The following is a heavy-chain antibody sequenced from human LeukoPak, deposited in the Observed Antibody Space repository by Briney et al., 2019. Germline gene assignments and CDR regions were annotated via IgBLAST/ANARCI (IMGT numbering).Heavy chain of an antibody. Sequence: GGSLRLSCAASGFTFSSYAMSWVRQAPGKGLECISGFSGSGGSTYYADSVKGRFTISRDNSKNTLYLQMNSLRAEDTAVYYCARCTTGKTFGSLREIKKSREIDYWGQGTLVTVSS. CDR3: ARCTTGKTFGSLREIKKSREIDY. V-gene: IGHV3-23*01. CDR1: GFTFSSYA. D-gene: IGHD1-1*01. CDR2: FSGSGGST. J-gene: IGHJ4*02.